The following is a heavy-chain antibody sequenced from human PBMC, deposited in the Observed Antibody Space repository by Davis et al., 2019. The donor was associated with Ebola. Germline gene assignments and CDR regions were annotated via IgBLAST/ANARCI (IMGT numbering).Heavy chain of an antibody. D-gene: IGHD3-16*01. J-gene: IGHJ1*01. CDR2: ISYDGINK. CDR1: GFSFSSYG. Sequence: GESLKISCVASGFSFSSYGMYWVRQAPGKGLEWVAVISYDGINKYYADSVKGRFTISRDNSNNTLYLQMDTLRSEDTAVYHCARGISGGTVTLGDWGQGTLVTVSS. CDR3: ARGISGGTVTLGD. V-gene: IGHV3-30*03.